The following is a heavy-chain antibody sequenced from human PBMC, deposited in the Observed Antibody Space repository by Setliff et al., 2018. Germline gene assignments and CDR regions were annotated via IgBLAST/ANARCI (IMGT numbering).Heavy chain of an antibody. CDR2: VRYDGSNE. J-gene: IGHJ4*02. Sequence: PGESLRLSCAASGFTFSSYGMHWVRQAPGKGLEWVAFVRYDGSNEYYGDSVKGRFTISRDNSKNTLYLQMNSPRAEDTAVYYCAKGGRDGYNSLDYWGQGTLVTVSS. CDR1: GFTFSSYG. D-gene: IGHD5-12*01. V-gene: IGHV3-30*02. CDR3: AKGGRDGYNSLDY.